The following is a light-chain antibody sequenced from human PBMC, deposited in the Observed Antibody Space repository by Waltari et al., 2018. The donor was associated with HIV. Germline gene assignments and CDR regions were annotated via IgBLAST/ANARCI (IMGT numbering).Light chain of an antibody. CDR2: ANH. V-gene: IGLV1-44*01. CDR1: SSNIGSYT. Sequence: QSELTQPPSASGTPGQRVTISCSGSSSNIGSYTVNWYQQLPGTAPKLLIYANHQRSPGVPYQFSGSQSDTSASLAIGGLQSEGEADYYCATWDASLSGPVFGGGTKLTVL. J-gene: IGLJ2*01. CDR3: ATWDASLSGPV.